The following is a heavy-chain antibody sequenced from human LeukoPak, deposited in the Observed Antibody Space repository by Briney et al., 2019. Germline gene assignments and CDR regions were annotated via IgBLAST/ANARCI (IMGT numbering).Heavy chain of an antibody. CDR3: AREGAWGYYYDSSGYINAGYFDY. D-gene: IGHD3-22*01. V-gene: IGHV3-21*01. J-gene: IGHJ4*02. CDR2: IFSCSSFI. CDR1: GFTFSSYS. Sequence: KSGGALRISCAASGFTFSSYSMKWGRQAPGEGGEGVSSIFSCSSFIYYADSVKGRLTISRDNAKNSLYLQMNSLRAEDTAVYYCAREGAWGYYYDSSGYINAGYFDYWGQGTLVTVSS.